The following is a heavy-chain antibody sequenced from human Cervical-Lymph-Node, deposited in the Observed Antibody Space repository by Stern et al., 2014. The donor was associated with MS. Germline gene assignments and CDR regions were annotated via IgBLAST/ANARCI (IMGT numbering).Heavy chain of an antibody. V-gene: IGHV7-4-1*02. J-gene: IGHJ1*01. Sequence: VQLVQSGSELKKPGASVKVSCKASGYSFTNYAMNWVRQAPGQGLEWMGWINTNTGNPTYAQDFTGRFVFSLDTSVSTAYLQISSLKAEDTAVYYCARDTHDYGGSHSYFQHWGQGTLVTVSS. CDR1: GYSFTNYA. D-gene: IGHD1-26*01. CDR3: ARDTHDYGGSHSYFQH. CDR2: INTNTGNP.